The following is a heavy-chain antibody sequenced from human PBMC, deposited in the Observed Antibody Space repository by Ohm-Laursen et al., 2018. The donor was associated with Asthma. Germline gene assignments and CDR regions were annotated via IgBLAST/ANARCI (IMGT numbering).Heavy chain of an antibody. V-gene: IGHV1-18*04. D-gene: IGHD1-26*01. J-gene: IGHJ6*02. Sequence: ASVKVSCKASGYTFTSYGISWVRQAPGQGLEWMGWISAYNGNTNYAQKLQGRVTMTTDTSTSTAYMELRSLRSDDTAVYYCARDAGATGAPYYYYYGMDVWGQGTTVTVSS. CDR3: ARDAGATGAPYYYYYGMDV. CDR2: ISAYNGNT. CDR1: GYTFTSYG.